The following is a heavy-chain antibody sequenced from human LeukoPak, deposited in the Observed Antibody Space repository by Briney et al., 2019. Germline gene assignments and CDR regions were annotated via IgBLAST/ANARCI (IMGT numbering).Heavy chain of an antibody. CDR1: GGSISSSSYY. CDR2: VYDIGST. Sequence: PSETLSLTCTVSGGSISSSSYYWGWIRQPPGKGLEWIVSVYDIGSTYYNPSLKTPVTISVDTSKTQFSLKLSSVTAGDTAVYYCARLWQNWFDPWGQGNLVTVSS. CDR3: ARLWQNWFDP. V-gene: IGHV4-39*01. J-gene: IGHJ5*02.